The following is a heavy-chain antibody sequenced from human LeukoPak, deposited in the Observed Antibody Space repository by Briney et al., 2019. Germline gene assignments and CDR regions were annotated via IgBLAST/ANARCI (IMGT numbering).Heavy chain of an antibody. D-gene: IGHD6-19*01. CDR1: GFVFTSYG. Sequence: PGGSLRLSCAASGFVFTSYGMHWVRQAPGKGLEYVSAISSDGGSTYYANSVKGRFTISRDNSKNTLYLRMGSLRTEDMAVYYCVTAKWLANSDAFDPGGQGTMVTVSS. J-gene: IGHJ3*01. CDR3: VTAKWLANSDAFDP. CDR2: ISSDGGST. V-gene: IGHV3-64*01.